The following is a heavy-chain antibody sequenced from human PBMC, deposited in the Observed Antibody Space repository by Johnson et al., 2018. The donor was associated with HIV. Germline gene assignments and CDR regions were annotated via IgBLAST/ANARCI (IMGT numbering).Heavy chain of an antibody. CDR3: VSSGCQRCAFDI. CDR1: GFSFDDYD. J-gene: IGHJ3*02. CDR2: LNWNGGST. Sequence: EMQLVEFGGGVERPGGSLRLYCVGSGFSFDDYDMSWVRQTPGKGLEWVSVLNWNGGSTDYADSVKGRFTISRDNSKNTLYLQMNSLKAEDTAVYYCVSSGCQRCAFDIWGQGTMVTVSS. V-gene: IGHV3-20*04. D-gene: IGHD6-19*01.